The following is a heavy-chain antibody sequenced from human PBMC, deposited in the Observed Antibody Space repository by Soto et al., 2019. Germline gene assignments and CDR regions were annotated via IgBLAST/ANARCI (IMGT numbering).Heavy chain of an antibody. CDR2: IYYSGST. CDR1: GGSISSYY. V-gene: IGHV4-59*01. J-gene: IGHJ3*02. CDR3: ARERWLLGGLNAFDI. Sequence: QVQLQESGPGLVKPSETLSLTCTVSGGSISSYYWSWIRQPPGKGLEWIGYIYYSGSTNYNPSLKSRVTISVDTSKNQFSLKLSSVTAADTAVYYCARERWLLGGLNAFDIWGQGTMVTVSS. D-gene: IGHD3-10*01.